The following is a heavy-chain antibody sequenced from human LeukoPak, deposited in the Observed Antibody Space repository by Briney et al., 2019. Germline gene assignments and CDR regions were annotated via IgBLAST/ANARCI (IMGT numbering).Heavy chain of an antibody. D-gene: IGHD3-16*02. J-gene: IGHJ5*02. V-gene: IGHV3-48*03. CDR2: ISSSGSTI. CDR1: GFTFSSYE. CDR3: ARVFASYDYVWGSYRHNWFDP. Sequence: GGSLRLSCAASGFTFSSYEMNWVRQAPGKGLEWVSYISSSGSTIYYADSVKGRFTISRDNAKNSLYLQMNSLRAEDTAVYYCARVFASYDYVWGSYRHNWFDPWGQGTLVTVSS.